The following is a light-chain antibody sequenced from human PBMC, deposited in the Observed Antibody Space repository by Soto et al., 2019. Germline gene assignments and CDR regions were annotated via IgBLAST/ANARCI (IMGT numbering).Light chain of an antibody. Sequence: QSVLTQPPSVSGAPGQRVTISCTGSSSNIGAGYDVHWYQQLPGTAPKLLLYGNSNRPSGVPDRFSGSKSGTSASLAITGLQDADDADYYYQSYDSSLRGWVFGGGTKLTVL. J-gene: IGLJ3*02. V-gene: IGLV1-40*01. CDR3: QSYDSSLRGWV. CDR1: SSNIGAGYD. CDR2: GNS.